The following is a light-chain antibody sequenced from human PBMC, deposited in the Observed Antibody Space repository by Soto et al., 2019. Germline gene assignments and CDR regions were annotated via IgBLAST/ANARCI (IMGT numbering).Light chain of an antibody. CDR3: QQYNNWPPFT. CDR2: GAS. Sequence: EIVMTQSPATLSVSPGERATLSCRASQSVSSNLAWYQHKPGQAPRLLIYGASTMATGIPARFSGSGSGTEFTLTISSLQSEDFAVYYCQQYNNWPPFTFGPGTKVDIK. CDR1: QSVSSN. V-gene: IGKV3D-15*01. J-gene: IGKJ3*01.